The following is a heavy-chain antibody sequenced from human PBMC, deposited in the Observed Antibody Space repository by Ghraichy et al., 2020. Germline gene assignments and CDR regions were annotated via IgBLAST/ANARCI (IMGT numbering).Heavy chain of an antibody. CDR1: GFTVSSNY. D-gene: IGHD6-19*01. Sequence: GESLNISCAASGFTVSSNYMSWVRQAPGKRLEWVSVIYSGGSTYYADSVKGRFTISRDNSKNTLYLQMNSLRAEDTAVYYCARWDSSGWYLDYWGQGTLVTVSS. J-gene: IGHJ4*02. CDR2: IYSGGST. V-gene: IGHV3-66*01. CDR3: ARWDSSGWYLDY.